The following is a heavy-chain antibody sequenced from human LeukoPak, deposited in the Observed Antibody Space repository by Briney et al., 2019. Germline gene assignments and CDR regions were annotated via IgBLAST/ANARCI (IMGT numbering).Heavy chain of an antibody. CDR3: ARVEYSSSLGYYGMDV. CDR2: INHSGST. V-gene: IGHV4-34*01. J-gene: IGHJ6*02. CDR1: GGSFSGYY. D-gene: IGHD6-6*01. Sequence: PSETLSLTCAVYGGSFSGYYWSWIRQPPGKGLEWIGEINHSGSTNYNPSLKSRVTISVDTSKNQSSLKLSSVTAADTAVYYCARVEYSSSLGYYGMDVWGQGTTVTVSS.